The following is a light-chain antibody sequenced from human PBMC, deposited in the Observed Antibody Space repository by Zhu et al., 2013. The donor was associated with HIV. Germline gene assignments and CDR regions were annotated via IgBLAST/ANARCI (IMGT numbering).Light chain of an antibody. CDR3: QKXNSAPLT. CDR1: QGIGNY. V-gene: IGKV1-27*01. J-gene: IGKJ3*01. CDR2: AAF. Sequence: DIQMTQSPSSLSASVGDRVTNTCRASQGIGNYLAWYQKKPGTAPKLLIYAAFTLQSGVPSRFSGSGSGTDFTLTISSLQPEDVATYYCQKXNSAPLTFGPGTRVDIK.